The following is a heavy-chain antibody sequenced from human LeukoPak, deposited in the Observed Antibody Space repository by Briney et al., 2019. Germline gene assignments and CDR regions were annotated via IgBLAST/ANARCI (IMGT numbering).Heavy chain of an antibody. V-gene: IGHV3-43*02. CDR3: AKGGCSGGSCYLDY. Sequence: PGGSLRLSCAASGFTFDDYAMHWVRQAPGKGLEWVSLISGDDGSTYYADSVKGRFTISRDNSKNSLYLQMNSLRTEDTALYYCAKGGCSGGSCYLDYWGQGTLVTVSS. D-gene: IGHD2-15*01. CDR2: ISGDDGST. CDR1: GFTFDDYA. J-gene: IGHJ4*02.